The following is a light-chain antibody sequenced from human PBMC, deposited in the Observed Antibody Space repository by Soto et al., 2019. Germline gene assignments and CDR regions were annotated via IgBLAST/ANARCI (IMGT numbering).Light chain of an antibody. CDR2: EVT. Sequence: QSALTQPPSASGSPGQSVTISCTGTSSDVDAYNYVSWYQQHPGKAPKLMIYEVTNRPSGVSNRFSGSKSGNTASLTISGLQAEDEADYYCTSYTNNTTVVFGGGTKVTVL. CDR3: TSYTNNTTVV. CDR1: SSDVDAYNY. J-gene: IGLJ2*01. V-gene: IGLV2-14*01.